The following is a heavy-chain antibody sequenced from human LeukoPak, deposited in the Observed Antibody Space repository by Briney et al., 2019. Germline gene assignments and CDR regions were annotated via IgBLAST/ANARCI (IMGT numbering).Heavy chain of an antibody. V-gene: IGHV4-39*01. CDR2: IYYSGTT. D-gene: IGHD3-10*01. Sequence: SETLSLTCTVSGGSISSSAYYWGWIRQPPGKGLEWIGTIYYSGTTYYNPSLKSRVTISVDTSKNQFSLNLGSVTAADTAVYYCARQKGNFDYWGQGTLVTVSS. J-gene: IGHJ4*02. CDR1: GGSISSSAYY. CDR3: ARQKGNFDY.